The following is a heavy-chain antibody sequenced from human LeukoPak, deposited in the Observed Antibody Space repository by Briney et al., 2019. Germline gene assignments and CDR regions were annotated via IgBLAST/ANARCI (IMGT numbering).Heavy chain of an antibody. Sequence: PSETLSLTCTVSGGSISTYYWSWIRQPPGKGLEWIGYIYYSGSTNYNPSLKSRVTISVDTSKNQFSLKLTSVTAADTAVYYRARGPITMVRGGIWFDPWGQGTLVTVSS. CDR2: IYYSGST. CDR1: GGSISTYY. CDR3: ARGPITMVRGGIWFDP. D-gene: IGHD3-10*01. J-gene: IGHJ5*02. V-gene: IGHV4-59*01.